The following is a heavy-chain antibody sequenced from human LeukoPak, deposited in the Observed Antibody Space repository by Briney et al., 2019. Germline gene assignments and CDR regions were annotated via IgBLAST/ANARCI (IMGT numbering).Heavy chain of an antibody. CDR3: ASHSSSWYGWFDP. J-gene: IGHJ5*02. V-gene: IGHV3-20*04. D-gene: IGHD6-13*01. CDR1: GFTFDDYG. Sequence: VGSLRLSCAASGFTFDDYGMSWVRQAPGKGLEWVSGINWNGGSTGYADSVKGRFTISRDNAKNSLYLQMNSLRAEDTALYYCASHSSSWYGWFDPWGQGTLVTVSS. CDR2: INWNGGST.